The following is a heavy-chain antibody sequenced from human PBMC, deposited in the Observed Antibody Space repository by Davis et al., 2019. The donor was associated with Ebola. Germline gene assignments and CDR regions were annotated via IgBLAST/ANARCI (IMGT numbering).Heavy chain of an antibody. V-gene: IGHV4-59*11. CDR2: IHYTGST. CDR1: GVSISRHY. Sequence: PSETLSLTCNVSGVSISRHYWSWIRQPPGKRLEWIGSIHYTGSTNYNSSLYSRVTISIDTSKNQFSLKLTSVTAADTAMYFCARGHWNYRIDPWGQGTLVTVSS. CDR3: ARGHWNYRIDP. J-gene: IGHJ5*02. D-gene: IGHD3-10*01.